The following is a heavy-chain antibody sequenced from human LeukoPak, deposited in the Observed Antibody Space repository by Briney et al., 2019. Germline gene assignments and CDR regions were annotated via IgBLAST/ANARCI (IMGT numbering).Heavy chain of an antibody. D-gene: IGHD6-19*01. CDR3: ARGTLYSGWSYYFDY. CDR1: GVSISSYY. V-gene: IGHV4-4*07. J-gene: IGHJ4*02. CDR2: IHASGST. Sequence: SETLSLTCTVSGVSISSYYWSWIRQPAGKGLEWIGRIHASGSTNYNPSLKSRVTISVDTSKNHFSLRLSSVTAADTAMYYCARGTLYSGWSYYFDYWGQGSQVTVSS.